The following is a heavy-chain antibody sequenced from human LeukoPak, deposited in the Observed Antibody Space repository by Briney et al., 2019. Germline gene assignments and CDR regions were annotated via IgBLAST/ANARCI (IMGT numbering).Heavy chain of an antibody. CDR3: SREKIDYGGKKAFDY. CDR2: IHYSGNT. CDR1: GGSRRGGDYF. D-gene: IGHD4-23*01. V-gene: IGHV4-30-4*01. Sequence: SQTLSLTCAVSGGSRRGGDYFWSWIRQPPGKGLEWIGHIHYSGNTYYNPSLKSRVSISVDTSKNQFSLKLSSVTAADTAVYFCSREKIDYGGKKAFDYWGQGTLVTVSS. J-gene: IGHJ4*02.